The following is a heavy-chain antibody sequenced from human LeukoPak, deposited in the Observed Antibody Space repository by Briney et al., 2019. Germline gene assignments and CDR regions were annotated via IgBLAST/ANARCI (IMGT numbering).Heavy chain of an antibody. CDR3: AKGLPYCSSTSCYYMDV. J-gene: IGHJ6*03. CDR2: IWYGGSNK. Sequence: GGSLRLSCAASGFTFSSYGMHWVRQAPGKGLEWVAVIWYGGSNKYYADSVKGRFTISRDNSKNTLYLQMNSLRAEDTAVYYCAKGLPYCSSTSCYYMDVWGKGTTVTVSS. CDR1: GFTFSSYG. V-gene: IGHV3-30*02. D-gene: IGHD2-2*01.